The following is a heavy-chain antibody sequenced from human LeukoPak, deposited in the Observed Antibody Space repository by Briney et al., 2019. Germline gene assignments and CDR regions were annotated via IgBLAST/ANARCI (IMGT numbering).Heavy chain of an antibody. CDR1: GDSVSSSSSA. CDR2: AYYRSKWHI. V-gene: IGHV6-1*01. CDR3: ARSGPGDY. J-gene: IGHJ4*02. Sequence: SQTLSLTCAISGDSVSSSSSAWSWIRQSPSRGLEWLGRAYYRSKWHIDYAVSVKSRITINPDTSKNQFSLQLNSVTPEDTAVYYCARSGPGDYWGQGTLVTVSS. D-gene: IGHD7-27*01.